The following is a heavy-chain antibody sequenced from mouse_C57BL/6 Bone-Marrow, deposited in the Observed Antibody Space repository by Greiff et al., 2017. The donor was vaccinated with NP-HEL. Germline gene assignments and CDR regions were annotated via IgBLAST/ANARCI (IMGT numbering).Heavy chain of an antibody. Sequence: EVKLMESGGGLVQPGGSLKLSCAASGFTFSDYYMYWVRQTPEKRLEWVAYISNGGGSTYYPDTVKGRFTISRDNAKNTLYLQMSRLKSEDTAMYYCASLRGYGNHAWFAYWGQGTLVTVSA. D-gene: IGHD2-10*02. CDR1: GFTFSDYY. CDR3: ASLRGYGNHAWFAY. CDR2: ISNGGGST. V-gene: IGHV5-12*01. J-gene: IGHJ3*01.